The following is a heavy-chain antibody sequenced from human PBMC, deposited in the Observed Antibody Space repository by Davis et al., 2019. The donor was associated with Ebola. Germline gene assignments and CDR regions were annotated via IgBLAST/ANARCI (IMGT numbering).Heavy chain of an antibody. D-gene: IGHD1-7*01. CDR3: AGLTGTADY. J-gene: IGHJ4*02. V-gene: IGHV1-2*02. Sequence: ASVKVSCKASGYTFTSYGISWVRQAPGQGLEWMGWINPNSGGTNYAQKFQGRVTMTRDTSISTAYMELSRLRSDDTAVYYCAGLTGTADYWGQGTLVTVSS. CDR2: INPNSGGT. CDR1: GYTFTSYG.